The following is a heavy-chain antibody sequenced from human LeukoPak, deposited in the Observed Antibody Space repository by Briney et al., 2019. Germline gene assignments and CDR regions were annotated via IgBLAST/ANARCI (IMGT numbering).Heavy chain of an antibody. Sequence: GGSLRLSCAASGFTFSTYAMSWVRQAPGKGLEWVSVISGSGDNTYYADSVKGRITISRDNSKNTLHLQMNNLRAEDTALYYCAKTPDIDMIEVGTSFDYWGQGTLVSVST. CDR1: GFTFSTYA. CDR2: ISGSGDNT. V-gene: IGHV3-23*01. J-gene: IGHJ4*02. CDR3: AKTPDIDMIEVGTSFDY. D-gene: IGHD3-22*01.